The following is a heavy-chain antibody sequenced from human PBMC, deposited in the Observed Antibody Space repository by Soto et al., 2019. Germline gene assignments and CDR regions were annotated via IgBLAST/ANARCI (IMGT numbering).Heavy chain of an antibody. Sequence: PSQTLSLTCAISGDSVSSNSAAWNWIRQSPSRGLEWLGRTFYRRSRWLNDYALSVKSRITINPDTSKHQFSLLLNSVTPEDTAVYYCARDLEGLLVDPWGQGTLVTVSS. CDR1: GDSVSSNSAA. CDR2: TFYRRSRWLN. J-gene: IGHJ5*02. CDR3: ARDLEGLLVDP. V-gene: IGHV6-1*01. D-gene: IGHD2-21*02.